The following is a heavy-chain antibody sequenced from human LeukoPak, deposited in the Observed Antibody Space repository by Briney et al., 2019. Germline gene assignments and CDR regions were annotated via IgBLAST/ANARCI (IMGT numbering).Heavy chain of an antibody. CDR1: GFTFSSYG. D-gene: IGHD5-18*01. J-gene: IGHJ4*02. CDR3: AKDMSDTATNGY. CDR2: ISYDGSNK. V-gene: IGHV3-30*18. Sequence: QPGGSLRLSCAVSGFTFSSYGMHWVRQAPGKGLEWVAVISYDGSNKYYADSVKGRFTISRDNSKNTLYLQMNSLRAEDTAVYYCAKDMSDTATNGYWGQGTLVTVSS.